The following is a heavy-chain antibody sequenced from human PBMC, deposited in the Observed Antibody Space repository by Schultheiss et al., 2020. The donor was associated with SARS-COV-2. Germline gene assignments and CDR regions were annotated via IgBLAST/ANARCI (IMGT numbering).Heavy chain of an antibody. J-gene: IGHJ3*02. CDR2: IYSGGST. Sequence: GGSLRLSCAASGFTFSSYAMSWVRQAPGKGLEWVSVIYSGGSTYYADSVKGRFTISRDNSKNTLYLQMNSLGAEDTAVYYCAKVLRGNSYYYGSGSYGIWGQGTMVTVSS. CDR1: GFTFSSYA. D-gene: IGHD3-10*01. V-gene: IGHV3-23*01. CDR3: AKVLRGNSYYYGSGSYGI.